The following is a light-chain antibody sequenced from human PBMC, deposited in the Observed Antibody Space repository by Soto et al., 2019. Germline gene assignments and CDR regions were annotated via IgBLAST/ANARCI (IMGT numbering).Light chain of an antibody. CDR3: TSYPISSTPVV. J-gene: IGLJ3*02. V-gene: IGLV2-14*01. Sequence: QSALTQPASVSGSPGQSITISCTGTSIYNYVSWYQHHPGLPPKLMFYEVSNRPSGVSHRFSCSRSGNTASLTISGLQAEDEADYYRTSYPISSTPVVFGRGTKLTLL. CDR1: SIYNY. CDR2: EVS.